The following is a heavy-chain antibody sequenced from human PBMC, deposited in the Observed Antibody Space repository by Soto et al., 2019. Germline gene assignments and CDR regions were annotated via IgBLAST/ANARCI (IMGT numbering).Heavy chain of an antibody. V-gene: IGHV1-69*13. D-gene: IGHD3-10*01. Sequence: SVKVSCKASGGTFSSYAISWVRQAPGQGLEWMGGIIPIFGTANYAQKFQGRVTITADESTSTAYMELSSLRSEDTAVYYCARAPYYYGSGSPYYYYYGMDVWGQGPRSPSP. CDR2: IIPIFGTA. J-gene: IGHJ6*02. CDR3: ARAPYYYGSGSPYYYYYGMDV. CDR1: GGTFSSYA.